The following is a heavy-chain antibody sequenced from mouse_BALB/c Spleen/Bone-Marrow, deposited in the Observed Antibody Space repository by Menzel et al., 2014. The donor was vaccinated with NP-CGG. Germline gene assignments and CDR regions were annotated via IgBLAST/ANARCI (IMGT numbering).Heavy chain of an antibody. CDR2: ILPGSGST. V-gene: IGHV1-9*01. CDR3: ARSDGYYYAMDY. D-gene: IGHD2-3*01. CDR1: GYTFSSYW. Sequence: VQLQQSGAELMKPGASVKISCKATGYTFSSYWIEWVKQRPGHGLEWIGEILPGSGSTNYNEKFKGKATFTADTSSNTAYTQLSSLTSEDSAVYYCARSDGYYYAMDYWGQGTSVTVSS. J-gene: IGHJ4*01.